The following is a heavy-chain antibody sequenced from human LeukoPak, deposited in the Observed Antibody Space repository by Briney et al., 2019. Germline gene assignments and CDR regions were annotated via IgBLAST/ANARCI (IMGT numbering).Heavy chain of an antibody. CDR3: ARGGDIVVVPAVLYFDY. CDR1: GFTFGSYG. J-gene: IGHJ4*02. Sequence: GGSLRLSCAASGFTFGSYGMHWVRQAPGKGLEWVAVISYDGSNKYYADSVKGRFTISRDNSKNTLYLQMNSLRAEDTAVYYCARGGDIVVVPAVLYFDYWGQGTLVTVSS. CDR2: ISYDGSNK. D-gene: IGHD2-2*01. V-gene: IGHV3-30*03.